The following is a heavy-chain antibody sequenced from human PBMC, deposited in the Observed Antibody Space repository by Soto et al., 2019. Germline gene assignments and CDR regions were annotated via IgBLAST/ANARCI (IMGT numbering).Heavy chain of an antibody. D-gene: IGHD2-15*01. V-gene: IGHV1-69*01. J-gene: IGHJ6*02. CDR3: ARDDCSGGSCSPGYYGMDV. CDR2: IIHIFGTA. Sequence: QVQLVQSGAEVKKPGSSVKVSCKASGGTFSSYAISWVRQAPGQGLEWMGGIIHIFGTANYAQKFQGRVTITADESTSTAYMELSSLRSEDTAVYYCARDDCSGGSCSPGYYGMDVWGQGTTVTVSS. CDR1: GGTFSSYA.